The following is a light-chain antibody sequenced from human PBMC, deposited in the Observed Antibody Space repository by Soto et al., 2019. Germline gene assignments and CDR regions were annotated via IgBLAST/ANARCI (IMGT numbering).Light chain of an antibody. Sequence: QSALTQPASVSGSPGQSITISCTGTSSDVGGYNYVYWYQQHPGKAPKLMIYDVSNRPSGVSNRFSGSKSGNTASLTISGLQAEDEADYYCSSYISSSTLYVFGTGTKLTVL. CDR1: SSDVGGYNY. J-gene: IGLJ1*01. V-gene: IGLV2-14*01. CDR3: SSYISSSTLYV. CDR2: DVS.